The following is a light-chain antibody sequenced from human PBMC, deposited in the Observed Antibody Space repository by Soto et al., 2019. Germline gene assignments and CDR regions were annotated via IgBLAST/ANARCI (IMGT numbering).Light chain of an antibody. Sequence: QSVLTQPPSASGTPGQRVTISCSGSSSNIGSYTVNWYQQLPGTAPKLLIYSNNQRPSGVPDRFSGSKSGTSASLAISGLQSEDEADDYCATWDDSLNGRGVFGTGTKLTVL. J-gene: IGLJ1*01. CDR3: ATWDDSLNGRGV. CDR1: SSNIGSYT. V-gene: IGLV1-44*01. CDR2: SNN.